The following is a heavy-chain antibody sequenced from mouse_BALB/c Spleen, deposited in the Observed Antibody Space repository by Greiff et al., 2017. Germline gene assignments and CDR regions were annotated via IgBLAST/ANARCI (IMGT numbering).Heavy chain of an antibody. D-gene: IGHD2-3*01. CDR3: VRGYYDY. Sequence: QVQLKESGPGLVAPSQSLSITCTVSGFSLTSYDISWIRQPPGKGLEWLGVIWTGGGTNYNSAFMSRLSISKDNSKSQVFLKMNSLQTDDTAIYYCVRGYYDYWGQGTSVTVSS. V-gene: IGHV2-9-2*01. CDR2: IWTGGGT. J-gene: IGHJ4*01. CDR1: GFSLTSYD.